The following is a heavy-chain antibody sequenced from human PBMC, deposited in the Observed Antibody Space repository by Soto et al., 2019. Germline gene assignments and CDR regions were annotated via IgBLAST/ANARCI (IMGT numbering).Heavy chain of an antibody. J-gene: IGHJ6*02. CDR3: ARGIEGWYQGRYYYGMDV. Sequence: QVQLQESGPGLVKPSETLSLTCTVSGGSVSSGSYYWSWIRQPPGKGLEWIGYIYYSGSTNSNPSLKSRVTIAVDTSKNQSSLKLSSVTAADTAVYYCARGIEGWYQGRYYYGMDVWGQGTTVTVSS. CDR2: IYYSGST. V-gene: IGHV4-61*01. CDR1: GGSVSSGSYY. D-gene: IGHD6-19*01.